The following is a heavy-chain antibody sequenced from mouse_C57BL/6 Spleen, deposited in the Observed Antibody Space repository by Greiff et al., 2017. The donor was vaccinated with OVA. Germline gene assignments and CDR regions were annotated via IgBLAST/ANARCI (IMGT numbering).Heavy chain of an antibody. CDR2: IYPGSGNT. J-gene: IGHJ3*01. CDR3: AYGSSSWFAY. Sequence: QVQLQQPGAELVKPGASVKLSCKASGYTFTDYYINWVKQRPGQGLEWIARIYPGSGNTYYNEKFKGKATLTAEKSSSTAYMQLSSLTSEDSAVYFCAYGSSSWFAYWGQGTLVTVSA. V-gene: IGHV1-76*01. CDR1: GYTFTDYY. D-gene: IGHD1-1*01.